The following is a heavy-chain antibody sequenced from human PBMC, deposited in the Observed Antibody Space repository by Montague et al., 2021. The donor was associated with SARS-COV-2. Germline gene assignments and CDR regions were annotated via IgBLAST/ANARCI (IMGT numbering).Heavy chain of an antibody. D-gene: IGHD6-19*01. CDR2: ISTISRGI. V-gene: IGHV3-48*03. Sequence: SLRLSCAASGFPFSSYEINCVRQAPGKGLEWFSYISTISRGIHYAYSVKGRFTISRDNAKNSLYLEMNSLRAEDTAVYYCARDNAGWPDAFDIWGQGTMVTVYS. CDR3: ARDNAGWPDAFDI. J-gene: IGHJ3*02. CDR1: GFPFSSYE.